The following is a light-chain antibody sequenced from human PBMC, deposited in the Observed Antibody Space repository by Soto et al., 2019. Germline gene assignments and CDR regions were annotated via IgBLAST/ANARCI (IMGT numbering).Light chain of an antibody. J-gene: IGLJ3*02. CDR3: CSYAGSSTLL. CDR1: NIDVGTYNL. V-gene: IGLV2-23*01. CDR2: EGT. Sequence: QSALTQPASVSGSPGQSITISCTGTNIDVGTYNLVSWYQHHPGKAPKVMVYEGTKRPSGVSNRFSGSKSGNTASLTISGLQAEDEADYFCCSYAGSSTLLFGGGTKVTVL.